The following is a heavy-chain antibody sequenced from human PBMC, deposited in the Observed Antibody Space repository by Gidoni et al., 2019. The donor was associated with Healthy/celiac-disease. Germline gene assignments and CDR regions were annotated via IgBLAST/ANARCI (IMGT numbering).Heavy chain of an antibody. CDR3: ARGGRWLQFRAPPPDDAFDI. D-gene: IGHD5-12*01. CDR2: IYSGGST. J-gene: IGHJ3*02. V-gene: IGHV3-53*01. Sequence: EVQLVESGGGLIQPGGSLRLSCAASGFTVSSNYMRWVRQAPGKGLEWVSVIYSGGSTYYADSVKGRFTISRDNSKNTLYLQMNSLRAEDTAVYYCARGGRWLQFRAPPPDDAFDIWGQGTMVTVSS. CDR1: GFTVSSNY.